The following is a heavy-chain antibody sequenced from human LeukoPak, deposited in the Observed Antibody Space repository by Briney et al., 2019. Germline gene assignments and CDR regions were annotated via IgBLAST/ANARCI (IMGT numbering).Heavy chain of an antibody. CDR2: VRFDGSNK. V-gene: IGHV3-30*02. CDR1: GYTFSNYD. J-gene: IGHJ4*02. D-gene: IGHD2-2*01. Sequence: GESLKISCHGSGYTFSNYDMHWVRQAPGKGLEWVAFVRFDGSNKFYADSVKGRFTISRDNSKNTLYLQMSSLRAEDTAVYYCAKSATLPGIVVVPTALGYWGQGTLVTVSS. CDR3: AKSATLPGIVVVPTALGY.